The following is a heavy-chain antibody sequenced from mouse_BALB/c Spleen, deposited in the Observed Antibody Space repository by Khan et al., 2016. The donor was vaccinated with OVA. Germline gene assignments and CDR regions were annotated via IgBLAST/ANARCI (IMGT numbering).Heavy chain of an antibody. Sequence: DLVKPGASVKLSCKASGYTFTSYWINWIKQRPGQGLEWIGRIGPGSSNAYYNDMFKDKATLTVDTSSNTAHIQLSSLTSEDSADYFCASESYYGRSCYAMDYWGQGTSVTVSA. J-gene: IGHJ4*01. CDR1: GYTFTSYW. CDR2: IGPGSSNA. CDR3: ASESYYGRSCYAMDY. D-gene: IGHD1-1*01. V-gene: IGHV1S41*01.